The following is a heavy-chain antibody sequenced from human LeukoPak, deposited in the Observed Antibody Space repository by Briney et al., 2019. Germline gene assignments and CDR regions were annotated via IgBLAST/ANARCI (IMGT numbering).Heavy chain of an antibody. CDR3: ATNAATGIIDY. J-gene: IGHJ4*02. CDR1: GFTFSTYW. Sequence: GGSLRLSCAASGFTFSTYWMSWVRQAPGKGREWVANIKQDGTEKYYVDSVKGRFTISRDNAKNSLYLQMNSLRAEDTAVYYCATNAATGIIDYWGQGILVTVSS. V-gene: IGHV3-7*01. D-gene: IGHD6-13*01. CDR2: IKQDGTEK.